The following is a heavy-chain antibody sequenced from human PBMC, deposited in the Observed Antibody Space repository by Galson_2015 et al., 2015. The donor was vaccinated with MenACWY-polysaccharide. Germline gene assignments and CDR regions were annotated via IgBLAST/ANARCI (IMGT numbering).Heavy chain of an antibody. CDR1: GFAFSNYC. CDR3: AKAGWGYCSGGSCFIDY. D-gene: IGHD2-15*01. V-gene: IGHV3-30*18. CDR2: ISYDGSNT. Sequence: SLRLSCAASGFAFSNYCIHWVRQAPGKGLEWVAVISYDGSNTYYADSVKGRFTISRDNSKNTLSLQMNSLRAEDTAVYYCAKAGWGYCSGGSCFIDYWGQGTLVTVSS. J-gene: IGHJ4*02.